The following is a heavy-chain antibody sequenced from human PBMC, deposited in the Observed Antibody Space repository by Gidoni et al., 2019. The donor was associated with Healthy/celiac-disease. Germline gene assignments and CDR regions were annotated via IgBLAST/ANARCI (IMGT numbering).Heavy chain of an antibody. Sequence: QVQLQESGPGLVKPSETLSLTCPVSGGSISSYYWSWIRQPPGKGLEWIGYIYYSGSTNYNPSLKSRVTISVDTSKNQFSLKLSSVTAADTAVYYCARDVAVSSYYYGMDVWGQGTTVTVSS. CDR1: GGSISSYY. J-gene: IGHJ6*02. D-gene: IGHD6-19*01. CDR2: IYYSGST. CDR3: ARDVAVSSYYYGMDV. V-gene: IGHV4-59*01.